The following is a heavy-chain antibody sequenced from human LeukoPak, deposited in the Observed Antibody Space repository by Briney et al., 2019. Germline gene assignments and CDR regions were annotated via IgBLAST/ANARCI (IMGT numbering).Heavy chain of an antibody. Sequence: GGSLRLSCAASGFTFSSYAMHWVRQAPGKGLEWVAVISYDGSNKYYADSVKGRFTISRDNSKNTLYLQMNSLGAEDTAVYYCARDAGTWYYAFDIWGQGTMATVSS. D-gene: IGHD6-13*01. CDR1: GFTFSSYA. CDR3: ARDAGTWYYAFDI. V-gene: IGHV3-30*04. CDR2: ISYDGSNK. J-gene: IGHJ3*02.